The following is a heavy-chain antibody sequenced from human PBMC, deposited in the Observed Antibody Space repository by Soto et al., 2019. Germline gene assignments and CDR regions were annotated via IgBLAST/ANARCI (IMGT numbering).Heavy chain of an antibody. D-gene: IGHD4-17*01. V-gene: IGHV1-46*01. J-gene: IGHJ5*02. CDR1: GYTFTSYY. CDR3: ARGYGGNSGTGWFDP. CDR2: INPSGGST. Sequence: SSVKVSCKASGYTFTSYYMHWVRQAPGQGLEWMGIINPSGGSTSYARKFQGRVTMTRDTSTSTVYMELSSLRSEDTAVYYCARGYGGNSGTGWFDPWGQGTLVTVSS.